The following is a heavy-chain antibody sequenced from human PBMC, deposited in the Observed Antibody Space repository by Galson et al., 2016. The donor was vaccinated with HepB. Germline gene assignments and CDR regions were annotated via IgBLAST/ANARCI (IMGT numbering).Heavy chain of an antibody. Sequence: SLRLSCAASGFTVGTSYVSWVRQAPGRGLEWVSIIFDGGETYHAGSAGGRFTISRDNFKNMVFLQMNGLTAEDTAVYYCARTAHYAFDLWGQGRVVTVSS. V-gene: IGHV3-53*01. CDR1: GFTVGTSY. J-gene: IGHJ3*01. CDR2: IFDGGET. D-gene: IGHD2-21*02. CDR3: ARTAHYAFDL.